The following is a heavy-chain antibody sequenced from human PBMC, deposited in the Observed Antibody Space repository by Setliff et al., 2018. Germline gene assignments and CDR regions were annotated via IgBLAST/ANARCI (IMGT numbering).Heavy chain of an antibody. CDR1: GFTFRSYA. CDR2: ISYDGSNK. Sequence: HPGGSLRLSCAASGFTFRSYAMHWVRQAPGKGLEWVAVISYDGSNKYYADSVKGRFTISRDNSKNTLYLQMNSLRAEDAAIYYCARNWVTAQHYYYGMDVWGQGTTVTVSS. V-gene: IGHV3-30*04. D-gene: IGHD2-21*02. J-gene: IGHJ6*02. CDR3: ARNWVTAQHYYYGMDV.